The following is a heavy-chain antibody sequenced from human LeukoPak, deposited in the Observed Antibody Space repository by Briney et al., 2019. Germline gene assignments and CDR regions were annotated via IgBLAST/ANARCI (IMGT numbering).Heavy chain of an antibody. CDR3: AREAVDSNSFDY. CDR2: INPKSGGT. D-gene: IGHD4-23*01. Sequence: ASVKVSCKAPGYIFTDYYVHWVRQAPGQGLEWMGWINPKSGGTIYAQKLQGRVTMTRDTSITTAYMELSRLTSDDTAIYYCAREAVDSNSFDYWGQETLVTVSS. CDR1: GYIFTDYY. V-gene: IGHV1-2*02. J-gene: IGHJ4*02.